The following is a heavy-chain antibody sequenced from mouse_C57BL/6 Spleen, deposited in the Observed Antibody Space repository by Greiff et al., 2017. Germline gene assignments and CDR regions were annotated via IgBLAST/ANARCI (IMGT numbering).Heavy chain of an antibody. J-gene: IGHJ3*01. Sequence: VQLQQPGAELVRPGSSVKLSCKASGYTFTSYWMHWVKQRPIQGLEWIGNIDPSDSETHYNQKFKDKATLTVDKSSSTAYMQLSSLTAEDSGVCYCARGGAGTYWGQGTLVTVSA. CDR3: ARGGAGTY. CDR2: IDPSDSET. V-gene: IGHV1-52*01. D-gene: IGHD4-1*01. CDR1: GYTFTSYW.